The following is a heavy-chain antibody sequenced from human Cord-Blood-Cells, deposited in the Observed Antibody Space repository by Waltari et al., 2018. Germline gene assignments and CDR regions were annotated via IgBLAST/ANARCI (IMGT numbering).Heavy chain of an antibody. V-gene: IGHV1-69*01. J-gene: IGHJ3*02. CDR3: ARDVLAFDI. Sequence: QVQLVQSGAEVTKPGSSVKVSCKASGSTVSSFDIHWVVPAPGQGLEWMGGIIPIFGTANYAQKFQGRVTITADESTSTAYMELSSLRSEDTAVYYCARDVLAFDIWGQGTMVTVSS. CDR2: IIPIFGTA. CDR1: GSTVSSFD.